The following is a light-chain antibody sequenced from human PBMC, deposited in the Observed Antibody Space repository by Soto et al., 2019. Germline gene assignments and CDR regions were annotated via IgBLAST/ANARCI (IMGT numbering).Light chain of an antibody. CDR2: KVS. J-gene: IGKJ3*01. CDR1: QSLVYSDGNTY. CDR3: MQGRHWPLFT. Sequence: DVVMTQSPLSLPVTLGQPASISCRSSQSLVYSDGNTYLSWFQQRPGQSPRRLIYKVSNRDSGVPDRFSGSGSGTDFTLKIGRVEAEDVGVYYCMQGRHWPLFTCGPGPKVDIK. V-gene: IGKV2-30*01.